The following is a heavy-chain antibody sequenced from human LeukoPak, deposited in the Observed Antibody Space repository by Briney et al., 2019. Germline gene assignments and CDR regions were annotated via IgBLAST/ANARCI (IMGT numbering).Heavy chain of an antibody. D-gene: IGHD3-3*01. CDR3: ARGSGHYDFWSGYYTNDY. V-gene: IGHV1-18*01. CDR1: GYTFTSYG. CDR2: ISAYNGNT. Sequence: GASVKVSCKASGYTFTSYGISWVRQAPGQGLEWMGWISAYNGNTNYAQKLQGRVTMTTDTSTSTAYMELRSLRSDDTAVYYCARGSGHYDFWSGYYTNDYWGQGTLVTVSS. J-gene: IGHJ4*02.